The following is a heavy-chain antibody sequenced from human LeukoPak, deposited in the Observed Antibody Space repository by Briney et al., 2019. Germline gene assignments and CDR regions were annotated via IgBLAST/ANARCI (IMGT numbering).Heavy chain of an antibody. CDR1: GYPFTVQL. CDR2: INPNSGDT. CDR3: ARGELLVDH. J-gene: IGHJ4*02. D-gene: IGHD6-19*01. Sequence: ASVRVSCKASGYPFTVQLINWVRQAPGRGLEWMGWINPNSGDTNYEQRFQGRVTMTRDTSISTAYMDLTRLASDDTAVYYCARGELLVDHWGRGTLVTVSS. V-gene: IGHV1-2*02.